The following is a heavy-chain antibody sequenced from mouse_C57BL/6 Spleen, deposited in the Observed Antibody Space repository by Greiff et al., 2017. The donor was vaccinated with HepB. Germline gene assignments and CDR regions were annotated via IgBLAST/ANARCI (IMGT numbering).Heavy chain of an antibody. J-gene: IGHJ4*01. Sequence: QVQLKQSGAELMKPGASVKISCKASGYAFSSYWMNWVKQRPGKGLEWIGQIYPGDGDTNYNGKFKGKATLTADKSSSTAYMQLSSLTSEDSAVYFCARPLYGSHMDYWGQGTSVTVSS. V-gene: IGHV1-80*01. CDR3: ARPLYGSHMDY. CDR1: GYAFSSYW. D-gene: IGHD1-1*01. CDR2: IYPGDGDT.